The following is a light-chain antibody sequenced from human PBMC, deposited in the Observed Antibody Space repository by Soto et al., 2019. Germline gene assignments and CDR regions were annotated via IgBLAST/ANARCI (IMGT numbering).Light chain of an antibody. J-gene: IGLJ1*01. Sequence: QSVLTQPASVSGSRGQSITISCTATSSDVGSYNLVSWYQQHPGKAPKLMIHEVSNRPSGVSNRFSGSKSGNTASLTISGLQAEDEADYYCSSYTSSRAYVFGIGTKV. CDR1: SSDVGSYNL. CDR2: EVS. V-gene: IGLV2-14*02. CDR3: SSYTSSRAYV.